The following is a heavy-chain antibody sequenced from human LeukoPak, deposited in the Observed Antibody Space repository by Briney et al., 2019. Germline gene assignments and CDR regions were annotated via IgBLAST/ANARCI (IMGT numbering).Heavy chain of an antibody. CDR3: TSAVATISWFDP. J-gene: IGHJ5*02. Sequence: GGSLRLSCTASGFTFGDYAMSWFRQAPGKGLEWVGFIRSKAYGGTPESAASVKGRFTISRDDSKSIAYLQMNSLKTEDTAVYYCTSAVATISWFDPWGQGTLVTVSS. D-gene: IGHD5-12*01. CDR1: GFTFGDYA. CDR2: IRSKAYGGTP. V-gene: IGHV3-49*03.